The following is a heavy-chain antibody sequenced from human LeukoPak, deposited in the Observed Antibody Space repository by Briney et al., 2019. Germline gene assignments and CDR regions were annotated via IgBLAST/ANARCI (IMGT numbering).Heavy chain of an antibody. CDR1: GYTFTDHY. CDR3: ATGIIATTRVDY. V-gene: IGHV1-69-2*01. Sequence: ASVKISCKVSGYTFTDHYLHWVQQAPGKGLEWVGLVDPEDGKTTYAEKFQGRVTITADTSTATAYMELNSLRSEDTAVYYCATGIIATTRVDYWGQGTLVTVSS. J-gene: IGHJ4*02. CDR2: VDPEDGKT. D-gene: IGHD5-12*01.